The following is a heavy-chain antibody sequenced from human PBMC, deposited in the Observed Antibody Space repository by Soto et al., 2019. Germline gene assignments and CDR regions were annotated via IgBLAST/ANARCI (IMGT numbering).Heavy chain of an antibody. Sequence: EVQLVESGGGLVEPGGSLRLSCAAASRFTFSIYNMNWVRQSPGKGLEWVSAISGNSNYIYYADSVRGRFTISRHNKKNSLSLQISSLRAEDASVYYCATVLLWCMHCLDGWGQGTKVTVSS. CDR2: ISGNSNYI. CDR1: RFTFSIYN. D-gene: IGHD2-8*01. CDR3: ATVLLWCMHCLDG. J-gene: IGHJ6*02. V-gene: IGHV3-21*01.